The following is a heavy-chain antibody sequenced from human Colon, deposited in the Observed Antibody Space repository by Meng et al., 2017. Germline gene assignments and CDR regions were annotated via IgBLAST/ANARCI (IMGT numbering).Heavy chain of an antibody. CDR2: ISNSGSA. J-gene: IGHJ4*02. V-gene: IGHV4-31*02. D-gene: IGHD2-21*01. CDR1: GGSNSSVGYY. CDR3: ARAGLHSYYFDF. Sequence: QVQLHESGPGLAKPPQPLSLICSVSGGSNSSVGYYWSWIRQHPQKGLEWIGYISNSGSAYYNPSLKSRVSISVDTSKNQFSLKMDTVTAADTALYYCARAGLHSYYFDFWGQGTLVTVSS.